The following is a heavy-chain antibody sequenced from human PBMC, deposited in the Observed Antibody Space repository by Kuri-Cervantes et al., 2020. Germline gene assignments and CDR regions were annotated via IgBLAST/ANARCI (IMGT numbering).Heavy chain of an antibody. CDR2: IYYSGST. CDR1: GGSISSSSYY. D-gene: IGHD1-26*01. J-gene: IGHJ4*02. V-gene: IGHV4-39*01. Sequence: ESLKISCPVSGGSISSSSYYWGGIRQPPGKGLEWIGSIYYSGSTYYNPSLKSRVTISVDTSKNQFSLKLSSVTAADTAAYYCARHGREGFDYWGQGTLVTVSS. CDR3: ARHGREGFDY.